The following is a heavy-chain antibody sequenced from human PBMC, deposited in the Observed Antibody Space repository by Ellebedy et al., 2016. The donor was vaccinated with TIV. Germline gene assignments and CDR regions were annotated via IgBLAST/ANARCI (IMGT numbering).Heavy chain of an antibody. D-gene: IGHD5-18*01. V-gene: IGHV3-48*02. CDR3: ARDGAYNYDTYWYFDL. J-gene: IGHJ2*01. CDR2: ISTGSRNI. Sequence: GESLKISCEASGFTFSNSSLNWVRQAPGKGLEWVSYISTGSRNIYYADSVKGRFTISRDNAKNSLYLHMNSLRDEDTAVYYCARDGAYNYDTYWYFDLWGRGTLVTVSS. CDR1: GFTFSNSS.